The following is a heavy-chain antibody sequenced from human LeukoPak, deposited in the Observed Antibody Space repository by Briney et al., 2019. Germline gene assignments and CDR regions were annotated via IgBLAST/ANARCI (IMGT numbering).Heavy chain of an antibody. CDR3: AKDMGHSYGNGYYGMDV. CDR2: ISSSSSYI. Sequence: PGGSLRLSCAASGFTFSSYSMNWVRQAPGKGLEWVSSISSSSSYIYYADSVKGRFTISRDNAKNSLYLQMNSLRAEDTALYYCAKDMGHSYGNGYYGMDVWGQGTTVTVSS. D-gene: IGHD5-18*01. J-gene: IGHJ6*02. CDR1: GFTFSSYS. V-gene: IGHV3-21*04.